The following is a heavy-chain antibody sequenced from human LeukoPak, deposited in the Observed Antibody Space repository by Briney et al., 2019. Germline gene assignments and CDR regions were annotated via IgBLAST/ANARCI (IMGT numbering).Heavy chain of an antibody. Sequence: GGSLRLSCAASGFTFDDYAMHWVRQAPGKGLEWVSGISWNSGSIGYADSVKGRFTISRDNTKNSLYLQMNSLTAEDTAIYYCARYYGYSLYYWGQGTLVTASS. CDR3: ARYYGYSLYY. CDR1: GFTFDDYA. V-gene: IGHV3-9*01. J-gene: IGHJ4*02. D-gene: IGHD3-10*01. CDR2: ISWNSGSI.